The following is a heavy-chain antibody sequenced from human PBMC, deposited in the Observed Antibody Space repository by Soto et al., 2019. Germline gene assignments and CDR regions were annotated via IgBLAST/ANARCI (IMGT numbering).Heavy chain of an antibody. CDR1: GFTCGSLW. J-gene: IGHJ6*02. V-gene: IGHV3-74*01. CDR3: ARDRVTMVRGGHYYYGMDV. CDR2: INSDGSST. Sequence: PVRSLRLPCAAAGFTCGSLWVRWVSQAPGKGLVWVSRINSDGSSTSYADSVKGRFTISRDNAKNTLYLQMNSLRAEDTAVYYCARDRVTMVRGGHYYYGMDVWGQGTTVTVSS. D-gene: IGHD3-10*01.